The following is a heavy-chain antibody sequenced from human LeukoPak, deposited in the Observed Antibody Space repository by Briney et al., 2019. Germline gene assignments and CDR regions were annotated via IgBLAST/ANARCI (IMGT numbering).Heavy chain of an antibody. J-gene: IGHJ4*02. D-gene: IGHD3-10*01. CDR2: IYYSGNT. Sequence: SETLSLTCTVSGGSISNKYWSWIRQPPGKGLEWIGYIYYSGNTNYNPSLKRRVTILVDTSKNQVSLKLGSVTAADTAVYYCARRRVRGVIIRAYYFDYWGQGTLVTVTS. CDR3: ARRRVRGVIIRAYYFDY. V-gene: IGHV4-59*12. CDR1: GGSISNKY.